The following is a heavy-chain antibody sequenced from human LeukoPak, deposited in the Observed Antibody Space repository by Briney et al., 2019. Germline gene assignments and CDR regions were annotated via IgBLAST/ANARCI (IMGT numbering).Heavy chain of an antibody. Sequence: ASVKVSCTASGYTFTSYGISWVRQAPGQGLERMGWISAYNGNTNYAQKLQGRVTMTTDTSTSTAYMELRSLRSDDTAVYYCARDVIVGATTGWFDPWGQGTLVTVSS. J-gene: IGHJ5*02. V-gene: IGHV1-18*01. CDR3: ARDVIVGATTGWFDP. D-gene: IGHD1-26*01. CDR1: GYTFTSYG. CDR2: ISAYNGNT.